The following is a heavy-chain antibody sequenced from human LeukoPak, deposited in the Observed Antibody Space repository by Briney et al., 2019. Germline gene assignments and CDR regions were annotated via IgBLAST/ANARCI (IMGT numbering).Heavy chain of an antibody. CDR1: GFTFGDYA. J-gene: IGHJ4*02. Sequence: GGSLRLSCVASGFTFGDYAMHWVRQAPGKGLDWVSGISWNSDNIDYADSVKGRFTISRDNAKNSLYLQVNSLRAEDMALYYCAKDRSYGSGSYSPTYFDYWGQGTLVTVSS. V-gene: IGHV3-9*03. CDR3: AKDRSYGSGSYSPTYFDY. D-gene: IGHD3-10*01. CDR2: ISWNSDNI.